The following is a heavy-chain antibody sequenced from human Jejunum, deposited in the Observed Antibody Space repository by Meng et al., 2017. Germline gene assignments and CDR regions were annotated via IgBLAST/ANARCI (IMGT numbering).Heavy chain of an antibody. Sequence: GESLKISCQSSGYSFTSFWIGWVRQMPGKGLEWLGIIYPGDSDIRYSPSFQGQVTISADKSINTAYLQLSSLKASDSAIYYCARGKQWLAFFFDYWGQGTLVTVSS. CDR2: IYPGDSDI. CDR1: GYSFTSFW. J-gene: IGHJ4*02. V-gene: IGHV5-51*01. D-gene: IGHD6-19*01. CDR3: ARGKQWLAFFFDY.